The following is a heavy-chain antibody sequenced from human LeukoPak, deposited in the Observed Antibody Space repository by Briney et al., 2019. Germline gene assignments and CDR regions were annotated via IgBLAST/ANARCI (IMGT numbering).Heavy chain of an antibody. CDR3: ARGRSFPTHFDL. Sequence: ASVKVSCKASGYTFTNYDINWVRQATGQGLEWMGWMNPNSGNTGYAQKFQGRVTMTRNTSISTAYMELSSLRSEDTAVYYCARGRSFPTHFDLWGPGTLVTVSS. J-gene: IGHJ2*01. V-gene: IGHV1-8*01. CDR2: MNPNSGNT. D-gene: IGHD1-26*01. CDR1: GYTFTNYD.